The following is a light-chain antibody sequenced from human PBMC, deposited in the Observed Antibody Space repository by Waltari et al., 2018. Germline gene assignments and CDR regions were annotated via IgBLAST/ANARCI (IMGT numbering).Light chain of an antibody. CDR3: SSETSISTWV. CDR1: SNDVGGYNY. V-gene: IGLV2-14*03. J-gene: IGLJ3*02. Sequence: QSALTQPASVSGSPGQSITISCTGTSNDVGGYNYVSWYQQHPGKAPKLMIYDDSKRPAGVSNLFSGSKADNTASLTSSGLQAEDEADYYCSSETSISTWVFGGGTKLTVL. CDR2: DDS.